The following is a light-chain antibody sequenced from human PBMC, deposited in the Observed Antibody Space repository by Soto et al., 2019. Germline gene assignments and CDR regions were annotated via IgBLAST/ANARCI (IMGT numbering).Light chain of an antibody. J-gene: IGKJ1*01. CDR1: QSVSTN. Sequence: EVVLTQSPATLSLSPGERASLSCRASQSVSTNLAWYQQKPGQAPSLLIYGASTRATGIPARFSGSGSATEFSLTISGLQSEDFAVYYCQQYNDWPPWTFGQGTKVEIK. V-gene: IGKV3D-15*01. CDR3: QQYNDWPPWT. CDR2: GAS.